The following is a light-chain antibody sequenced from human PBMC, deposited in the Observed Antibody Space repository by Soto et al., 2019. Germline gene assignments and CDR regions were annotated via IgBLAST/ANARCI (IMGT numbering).Light chain of an antibody. V-gene: IGLV2-14*01. J-gene: IGLJ2*01. CDR1: SSDVGGYNY. Sequence: QSALTQPASVSGSPGQSITISCTGTSSDVGGYNYVSWYQRHPGKAPKLMIYEVSNRPSGVSNRFSGSTSGNTASLTISGLQVEDEADYYCSSYTSINTVIFGGGTQLTVL. CDR2: EVS. CDR3: SSYTSINTVI.